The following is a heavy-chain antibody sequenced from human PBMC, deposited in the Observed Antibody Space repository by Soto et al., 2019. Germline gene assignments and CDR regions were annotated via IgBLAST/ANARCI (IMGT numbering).Heavy chain of an antibody. D-gene: IGHD3-9*01. CDR3: AREGYDILTGYVGEYGMDV. Sequence: SVKVSCKASGGTFSSYAISWVRQAPGQGLEWMGGIIPIFGTANYAQKFQGRVTITADESTSTAYMELSSLRSEDTAVYYCAREGYDILTGYVGEYGMDVWGQGTTVTVSS. CDR1: GGTFSSYA. V-gene: IGHV1-69*13. J-gene: IGHJ6*02. CDR2: IIPIFGTA.